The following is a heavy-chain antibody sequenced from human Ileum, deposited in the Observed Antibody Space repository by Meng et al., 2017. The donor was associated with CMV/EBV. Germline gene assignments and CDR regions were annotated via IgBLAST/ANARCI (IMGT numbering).Heavy chain of an antibody. CDR1: GFTFSSYA. D-gene: IGHD3-22*01. CDR2: IYSGGSST. Sequence: GESLKISCAASGFTFSSYAMSWVRQAPGKGLEWVSVIYSGGSSTYYADSVKGRFTISRDNSKNTLYLQMNSLRAEDTAVYYCAAYDSSDEFAYWGQGNLVHGAS. V-gene: IGHV3-23*03. J-gene: IGHJ4*02. CDR3: AAYDSSDEFAY.